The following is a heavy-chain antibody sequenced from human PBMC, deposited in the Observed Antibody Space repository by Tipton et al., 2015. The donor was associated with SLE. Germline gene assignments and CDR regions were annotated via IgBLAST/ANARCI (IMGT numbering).Heavy chain of an antibody. Sequence: TLSLTCSVSGDSITSYYWSWFRQSTGRGLEWIGRVYSSGSANYNPALISRVSMSVDISKNQFFLTLRSVTAADTAVYYCARGGYSSGWRFDYWGQGTLVTVSS. D-gene: IGHD6-19*01. CDR2: VYSSGSA. J-gene: IGHJ4*02. CDR3: ARGGYSSGWRFDY. V-gene: IGHV4-4*07. CDR1: GDSITSYY.